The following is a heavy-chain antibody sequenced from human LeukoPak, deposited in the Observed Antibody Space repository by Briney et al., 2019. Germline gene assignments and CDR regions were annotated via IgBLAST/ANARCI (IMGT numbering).Heavy chain of an antibody. CDR3: ARVFSYPLRAPFDP. D-gene: IGHD3-3*01. CDR1: GGSINSY. V-gene: IGHV4-59*01. CDR2: IFYSGST. Sequence: SETLSLTCTVSGGSINSYWSWIRQPAGKGLEWIGYIFYSGSTNYNPSLKSRVTISVDTSKNQFSLKLSSVTAADTAVYYCARVFSYPLRAPFDPWGQGTLVTVSS. J-gene: IGHJ5*02.